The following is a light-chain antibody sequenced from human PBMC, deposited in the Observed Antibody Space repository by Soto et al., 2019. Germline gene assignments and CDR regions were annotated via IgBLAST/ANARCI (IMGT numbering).Light chain of an antibody. Sequence: DIQLTQSPSFLSASVGDRVTITCRASQGISSYLAWYQQKPGKAPKLLIYAAPTLQSGVPSRSSGSASETEFTLTISSLQPEDFATYYGQQLNSYPPFTFGPGTKVDIK. CDR2: AAP. CDR1: QGISSY. V-gene: IGKV1-9*01. J-gene: IGKJ3*01. CDR3: QQLNSYPPFT.